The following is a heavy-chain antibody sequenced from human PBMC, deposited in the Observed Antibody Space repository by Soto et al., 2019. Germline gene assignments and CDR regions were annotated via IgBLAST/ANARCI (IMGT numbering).Heavy chain of an antibody. J-gene: IGHJ4*02. V-gene: IGHV4-39*01. CDR3: VSGYPSVAFDY. CDR2: IYYSGSA. CDR1: GGSISSSDYY. D-gene: IGHD5-18*01. Sequence: SETLSRTCTVSGGSISSSDYYWGWIRQPPGKGLEWIGNIYYSGSASYNPSLKSRVTISVDTSKNQVSLKLSSVTAADTAVYICVSGYPSVAFDYCGQGTLVTGSS.